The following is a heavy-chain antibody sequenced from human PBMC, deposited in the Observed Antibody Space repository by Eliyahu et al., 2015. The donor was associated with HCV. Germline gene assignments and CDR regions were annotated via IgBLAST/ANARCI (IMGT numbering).Heavy chain of an antibody. CDR1: GFTFSNYW. CDR3: ARRAEVAAAVVNRHFDY. V-gene: IGHV3-74*01. CDR2: ISSKGTXI. Sequence: VQLVESGGGLVLPGGSLRLSCTASGFTFSNYWMHWVRQAPGKGLVWVXRISSKGTXINXADSVKGRFSISRDXAKNTLYLQMHSLSADDTAIYYCARRAEVAAAVVNRHFDYWGQGTLVTVSS. J-gene: IGHJ4*02. D-gene: IGHD6-19*01.